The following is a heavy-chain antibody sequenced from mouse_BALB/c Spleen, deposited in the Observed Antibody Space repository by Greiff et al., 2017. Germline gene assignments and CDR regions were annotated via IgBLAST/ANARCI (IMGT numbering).Heavy chain of an antibody. CDR2: IWSGGST. Sequence: QVHVKQSGPGLVQPSQSLSITCTVSGFSLTSYGVHWVRQSPGKGLEWLGVIWSGGSTDYNAAFISRLSISKDNSKSQVFFKMNSLQANDTAIYYCARKGKITTGFDYWGQGTTLTVSS. CDR3: ARKGKITTGFDY. D-gene: IGHD2-4*01. V-gene: IGHV2-2*02. CDR1: GFSLTSYG. J-gene: IGHJ2*01.